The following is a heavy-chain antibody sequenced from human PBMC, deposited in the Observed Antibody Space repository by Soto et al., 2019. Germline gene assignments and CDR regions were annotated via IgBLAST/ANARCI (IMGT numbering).Heavy chain of an antibody. Sequence: QVQLVESGGGVVQPGRSLRLSCAASGFTFSSYGMHWVRQAPGKGLEWVAVIWYDGSNKYYADSVKGRFTISRDNSRNMLYLQMKRLRADDTAVYYCASVPTGTLVFFDYWGQGTLVTVSS. CDR2: IWYDGSNK. CDR1: GFTFSSYG. CDR3: ASVPTGTLVFFDY. D-gene: IGHD4-17*01. J-gene: IGHJ4*02. V-gene: IGHV3-33*08.